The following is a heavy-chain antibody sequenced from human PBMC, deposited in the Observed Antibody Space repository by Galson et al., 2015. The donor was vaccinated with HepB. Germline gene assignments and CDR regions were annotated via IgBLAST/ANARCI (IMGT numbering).Heavy chain of an antibody. CDR2: IYSSGST. CDR1: GFTVSSNY. V-gene: IGHV3-53*01. Sequence: SLRLSCAASGFTVSSNYMSWVRQAPGKGLEWVSIIYSSGSTYYADSVKGRFTISRDNSKNTLYLQMNSLRAEDTAVYYCATAPGGREIDYWGQGTLVTVSS. J-gene: IGHJ4*02. D-gene: IGHD1-26*01. CDR3: ATAPGGREIDY.